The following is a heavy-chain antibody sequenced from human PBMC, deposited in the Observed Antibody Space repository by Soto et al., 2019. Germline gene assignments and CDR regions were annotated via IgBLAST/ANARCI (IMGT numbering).Heavy chain of an antibody. J-gene: IGHJ4*02. V-gene: IGHV3-23*01. CDR1: GFTFGNFA. CDR3: AKGVSGHYYDF. CDR2: ISDSGGRT. D-gene: IGHD3-22*01. Sequence: GGSLRLSCAASGFTFGNFAMSWVRQAPGKGLEWVSVISDSGGRTNHADSVKGRFIVSRDNSRSTLYLQMNSLRAEDTAVYYCAKGVSGHYYDFRGQGALVTVSS.